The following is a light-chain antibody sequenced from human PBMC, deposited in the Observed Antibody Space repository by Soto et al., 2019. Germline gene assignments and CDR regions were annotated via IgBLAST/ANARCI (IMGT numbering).Light chain of an antibody. V-gene: IGKV2-30*01. CDR2: KVS. J-gene: IGKJ1*01. CDR3: MQGTHWPWT. CDR1: QSLVYSDGNTY. Sequence: DVVLTQSPLSLPVTLGQPASISCRSSQSLVYSDGNTYLNWFHQRPGQSPRHLIYKVSNRDSGVPDRFSCSESGTDFTLTISGVEAEDVGVYYCMQGTHWPWTFGQGTKVDIK.